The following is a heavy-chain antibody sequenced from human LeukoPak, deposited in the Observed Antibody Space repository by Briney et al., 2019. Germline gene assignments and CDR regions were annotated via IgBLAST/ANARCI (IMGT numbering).Heavy chain of an antibody. CDR3: ARVDGYNYFES. CDR2: IYHSGST. Sequence: PSETLSLTCAVSGYSISSGYYWGWIRQPPGKGLEWIGSIYHSGSTYYNPSLKSRVTISVDTSKNQFSLRLRSLTAADTAVYYCARVDGYNYFESWGQGTLVSVSS. V-gene: IGHV4-38-2*01. CDR1: GYSISSGYY. D-gene: IGHD5-24*01. J-gene: IGHJ4*02.